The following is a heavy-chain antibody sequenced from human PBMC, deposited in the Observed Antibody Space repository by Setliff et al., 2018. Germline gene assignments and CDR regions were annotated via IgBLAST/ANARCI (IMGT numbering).Heavy chain of an antibody. CDR3: VREGVDTRSSTDYRYYMDV. CDR1: GGTFRNYG. CDR2: TIPVFGTT. J-gene: IGHJ6*03. Sequence: ASVKVSCKASGGTFRNYGISWVRQAPGQGLEWMGGTIPVFGTTDYSQKFQGRVTIITDESTSTAFMQLSSLRSDDTAVYYCVREGVDTRSSTDYRYYMDVWGKGTTVTVSS. V-gene: IGHV1-69*05. D-gene: IGHD5-18*01.